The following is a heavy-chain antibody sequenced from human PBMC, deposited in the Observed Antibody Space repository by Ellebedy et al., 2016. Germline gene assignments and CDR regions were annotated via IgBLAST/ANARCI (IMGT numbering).Heavy chain of an antibody. J-gene: IGHJ4*02. CDR3: ARVFPHSYHGY. CDR2: IIPIFGTA. CDR1: GGTFSSYA. Sequence: ASVKVSCKASGGTFSSYAISWVRQAPGQGLEWMGGIIPIFGTANYAQKFQGRITITADESTSTVYMELRSLRSDDTAVYYCARVFPHSYHGYWGQGTLVTVSS. D-gene: IGHD2-21*01. V-gene: IGHV1-69*13.